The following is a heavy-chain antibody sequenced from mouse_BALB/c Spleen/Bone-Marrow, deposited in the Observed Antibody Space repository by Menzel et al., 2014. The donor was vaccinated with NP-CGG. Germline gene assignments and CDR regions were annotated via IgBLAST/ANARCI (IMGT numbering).Heavy chain of an antibody. Sequence: EVQLQESGGGLVQPGGSLKLSCAASGFDFSRYWMSWVRQAPGKGLEWIGEINPDSRTINYSPSLKDKFIISRDNAKXTLYLRLNKVRSEDTALYYCARPDYYGYLNYWGQGTTLTVSS. D-gene: IGHD1-1*01. CDR3: ARPDYYGYLNY. J-gene: IGHJ2*01. CDR2: INPDSRTI. CDR1: GFDFSRYW. V-gene: IGHV4-1*02.